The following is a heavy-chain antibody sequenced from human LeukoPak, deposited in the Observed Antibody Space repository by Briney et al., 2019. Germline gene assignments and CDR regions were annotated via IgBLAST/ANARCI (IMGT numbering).Heavy chain of an antibody. CDR1: GYTFTSYT. Sequence: ASVKVSCKASGYTFTSYTIHWVRQAPGQRLEWMGWINAGNGNTVYSQKFQGRVTITRDTSASTAYMELRSLRSDDTAVYYCAREYCSGGSCYRPDYYYGMDVWGQGTTVTVSS. CDR3: AREYCSGGSCYRPDYYYGMDV. V-gene: IGHV1-3*01. CDR2: INAGNGNT. D-gene: IGHD2-15*01. J-gene: IGHJ6*02.